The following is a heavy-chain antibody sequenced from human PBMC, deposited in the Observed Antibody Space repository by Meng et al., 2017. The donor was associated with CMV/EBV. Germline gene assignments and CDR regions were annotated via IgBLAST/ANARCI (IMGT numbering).Heavy chain of an antibody. CDR3: ARGLKYSSSWYAYYYGMDV. CDR2: INHSGST. CDR1: GGSFSGYY. V-gene: IGHV4-34*01. J-gene: IGHJ6*02. Sequence: SETLSLTCAVYGGSFSGYYWSWIRQPPGKGLEWIGEINHSGSTNYNPSLKSRVTISVDTSKNQFSLKLSSVTAADTAVYYCARGLKYSSSWYAYYYGMDVWGQGTTVTVSS. D-gene: IGHD6-13*01.